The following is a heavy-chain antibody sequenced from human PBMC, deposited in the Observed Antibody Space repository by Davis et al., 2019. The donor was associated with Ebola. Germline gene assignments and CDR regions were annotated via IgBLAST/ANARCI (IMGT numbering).Heavy chain of an antibody. Sequence: PGGSLRLSCAASGFTFSSYAMHWVRQAPGKGLEWVAVISYDGSNKYYADSVKGRFTISRDNSKNTLYLQMNSLRAEDTAVYYCARENPGDNGMDVWGQWTTVTVSS. J-gene: IGHJ6*02. V-gene: IGHV3-30-3*01. CDR1: GFTFSSYA. CDR2: ISYDGSNK. CDR3: ARENPGDNGMDV. D-gene: IGHD3-10*01.